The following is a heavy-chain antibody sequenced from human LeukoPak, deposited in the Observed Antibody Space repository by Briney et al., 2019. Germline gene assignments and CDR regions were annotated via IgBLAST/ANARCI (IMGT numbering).Heavy chain of an antibody. Sequence: SETLSLTCSVSGCSISSFYWSWIRQPPGKGLEWIGYIYYSGRTTYNPSPKRRVTRSVDTSKNQFSLTLSSVTAADTAVYYCARGQKYRNGYTVTELGSGYFDYWGQGTLVTVSS. D-gene: IGHD5-18*01. V-gene: IGHV4-59*01. J-gene: IGHJ4*02. CDR3: ARGQKYRNGYTVTELGSGYFDY. CDR1: GCSISSFY. CDR2: IYYSGRT.